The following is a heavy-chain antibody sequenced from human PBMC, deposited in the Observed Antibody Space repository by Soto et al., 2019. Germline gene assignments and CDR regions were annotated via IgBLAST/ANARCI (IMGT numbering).Heavy chain of an antibody. Sequence: EVQLVESGGDLVHPGGSLRLSCAASGFTFSNYWMHWVRQAPGKWLLWVSRINSYGTSVNYAESVKGRFTISRDNAKNTLYLHMNSLRAEDMAVYYCASCVGYCSGSTCHNAFDIWGQGTMGTVSS. J-gene: IGHJ3*02. D-gene: IGHD2-15*01. V-gene: IGHV3-74*01. CDR2: INSYGTSV. CDR1: GFTFSNYW. CDR3: ASCVGYCSGSTCHNAFDI.